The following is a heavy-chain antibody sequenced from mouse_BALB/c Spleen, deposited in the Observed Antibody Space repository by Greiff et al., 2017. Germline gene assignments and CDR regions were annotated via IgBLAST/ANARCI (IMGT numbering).Heavy chain of an antibody. J-gene: IGHJ3*01. CDR3: ASPMRPAY. Sequence: VHVKQSGAELVKPGASVKLSCTASGFNIKDTYMHWVKQRPEQGLEWIGRIDPANGNTKYDPKFQGKATITADTSSNTAYLQLSSLTSEDTAVYYCASPMRPAYWGQGTLVTVSA. D-gene: IGHD2-3*01. V-gene: IGHV14-3*02. CDR2: IDPANGNT. CDR1: GFNIKDTY.